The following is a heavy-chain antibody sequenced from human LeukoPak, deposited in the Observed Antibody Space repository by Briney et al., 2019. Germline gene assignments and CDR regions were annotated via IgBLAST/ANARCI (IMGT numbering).Heavy chain of an antibody. CDR1: GYSFTSYW. V-gene: IGHV5-51*01. CDR3: ARHEWRAAAEYYIDV. CDR2: IYPGDSDT. Sequence: GESLKISCKGSGYSFTSYWIGWVRQIPGKGLEWMGIIYPGDSDTRYSPSFQGQVTISADMSISTAYLQWSSLKASDTAMYYCARHEWRAAAEYYIDVWGKGTTVTISS. D-gene: IGHD2-8*01. J-gene: IGHJ6*03.